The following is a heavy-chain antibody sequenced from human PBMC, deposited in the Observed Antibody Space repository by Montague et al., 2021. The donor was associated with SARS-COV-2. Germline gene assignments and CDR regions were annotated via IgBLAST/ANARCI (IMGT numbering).Heavy chain of an antibody. CDR3: ARGGYGGWTGYYFDY. D-gene: IGHD4/OR15-4a*01. J-gene: IGHJ4*02. Sequence: SQTLSLTCAVSGGFISSSNWWIGEIHHSGSTNYNPSLKSRVTMSVDRSKNHFSLRLSSVTAADTAMYYCARGGYGGWTGYYFDYWGQGTLVTVSS. CDR2: IHHSGST. CDR1: GGFISSSNW. V-gene: IGHV4-4*02.